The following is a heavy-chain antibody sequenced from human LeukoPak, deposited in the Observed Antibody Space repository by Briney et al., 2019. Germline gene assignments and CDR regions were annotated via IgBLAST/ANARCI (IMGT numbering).Heavy chain of an antibody. J-gene: IGHJ4*02. CDR1: GFTFSSYA. CDR2: ISGSGGST. D-gene: IGHD2-21*02. Sequence: GGSLRLSCAASGFTFSSYAMSWVRQARGKGLEWVSVISGSGGSTYYADSVKGRFTISRDNSKNTLYLQMNSLRAEDTAVYYCAKDGPRIVVVTAPGFLIDYWGQGTLVTVSS. V-gene: IGHV3-23*01. CDR3: AKDGPRIVVVTAPGFLIDY.